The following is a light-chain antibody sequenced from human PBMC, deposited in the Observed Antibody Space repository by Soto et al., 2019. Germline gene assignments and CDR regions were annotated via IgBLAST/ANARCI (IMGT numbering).Light chain of an antibody. J-gene: IGLJ2*01. CDR3: QSHVSSLSELV. V-gene: IGLV1-40*01. CDR1: SSNIGAGYD. CDR2: GNN. Sequence: QSVLTQPPSVSGSPGQRVTLSCTGSSSNIGAGYDVNWYQHLLGTAPKLLIYGNNNRPSGFPDRFSGSKSGTSASLAITGLQAEDEEDYYRQSHVSSLSELVFGGGTKLTVL.